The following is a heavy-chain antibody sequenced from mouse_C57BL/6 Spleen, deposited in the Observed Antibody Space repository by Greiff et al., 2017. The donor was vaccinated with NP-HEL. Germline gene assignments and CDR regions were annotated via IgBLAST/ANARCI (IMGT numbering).Heavy chain of an antibody. CDR1: GFNIKDDY. J-gene: IGHJ3*01. D-gene: IGHD3-2*01. CDR3: TTRQTCAY. V-gene: IGHV14-4*01. CDR2: IDPENGDT. Sequence: VQLKQSGAELVRPGASVKLSCTASGFNIKDDYMHWVKQRPEQGLEWIGWIDPENGDTEYASKFQGKATITADTSSNTAYLQLSSLTSEDTAVYYCTTRQTCAYWGQGTLVTVSA.